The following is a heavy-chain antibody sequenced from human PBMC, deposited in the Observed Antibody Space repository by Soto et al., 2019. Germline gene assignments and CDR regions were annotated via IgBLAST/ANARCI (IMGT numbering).Heavy chain of an antibody. J-gene: IGHJ6*02. D-gene: IGHD1-26*01. CDR1: GFTFSSYA. CDR2: ISYDGSNK. Sequence: QVQLVESGGGVVQPGRSLRLSCAASGFTFSSYAMHWVRQAPGKGLEWVAVISYDGSNKYYADSVKGRFTISRDNSKNTLYLQMNSLRAEDTAVYYCARDFNYWEPNYYYYGMDVWGQGPTVTVSS. V-gene: IGHV3-30-3*01. CDR3: ARDFNYWEPNYYYYGMDV.